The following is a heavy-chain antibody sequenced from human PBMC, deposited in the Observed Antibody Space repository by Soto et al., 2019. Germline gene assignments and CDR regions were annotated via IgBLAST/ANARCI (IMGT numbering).Heavy chain of an antibody. D-gene: IGHD3-3*01. CDR3: ARDPHEFWTSYWFDP. Sequence: SATLSLTCTVSGVSISSGGYYWGWIRQHPGKGLEWIGNIYYSGRTYYNPSLKSRVIMSVDTSKNHFSLKLSLRSDDTAIYYCARDPHEFWTSYWFDPWGQGTPVTVSS. CDR2: IYYSGRT. CDR1: GVSISSGGYY. V-gene: IGHV4-31*03. J-gene: IGHJ5*02.